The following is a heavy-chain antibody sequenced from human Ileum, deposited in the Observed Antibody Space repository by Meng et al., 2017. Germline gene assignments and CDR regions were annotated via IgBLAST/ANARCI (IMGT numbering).Heavy chain of an antibody. D-gene: IGHD3-22*01. V-gene: IGHV4-4*02. J-gene: IGHJ4*02. Sequence: VPLQESGPRLVKPSGALSLTCAVSGTWWSWVRQPPGKGLEWIGEIFQSGRTNYNPSLKSRVTISIDKSKSQISLQLSAVTAADTAVYSCATSNDRDVYYLGYWGQGTLVTVSS. CDR3: ATSNDRDVYYLGY. CDR2: IFQSGRT. CDR1: GTW.